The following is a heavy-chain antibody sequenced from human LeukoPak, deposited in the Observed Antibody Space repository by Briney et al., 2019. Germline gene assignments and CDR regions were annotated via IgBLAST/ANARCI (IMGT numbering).Heavy chain of an antibody. CDR3: ARDHGGSWYFGYYFDY. Sequence: GGSLRLSCAASGFTFSSYAMHWVRQAPGKGLEWVAVISYDGSNKYYADSVKGRFTISRDNSKNTLYLQMNSLRAEDTAVYYCARDHGGSWYFGYYFDYWGQGTLVTVSS. J-gene: IGHJ4*02. CDR1: GFTFSSYA. CDR2: ISYDGSNK. D-gene: IGHD3-16*01. V-gene: IGHV3-30-3*01.